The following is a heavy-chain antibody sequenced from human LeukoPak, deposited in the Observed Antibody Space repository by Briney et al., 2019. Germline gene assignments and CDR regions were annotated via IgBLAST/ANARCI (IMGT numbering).Heavy chain of an antibody. CDR3: VKDLGRYRNNCFDY. D-gene: IGHD1-26*01. CDR2: ISGSGGGT. Sequence: GGSLRLSCAASGFTLSSYAMSWVRQAPEKGLEWVSTISGSGGGTYYADSVRGRFTISRDDSKNTLYLQMNSLRAEDTAVYYCVKDLGRYRNNCFDYWGQGTLVTVSS. CDR1: GFTLSSYA. J-gene: IGHJ4*02. V-gene: IGHV3-23*01.